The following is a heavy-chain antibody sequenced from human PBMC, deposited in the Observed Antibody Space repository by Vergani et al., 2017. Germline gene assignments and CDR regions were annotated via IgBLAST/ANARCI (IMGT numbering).Heavy chain of an antibody. Sequence: QVQLVQSGAEVKKPGASVKVSCKASGYTFTSYGISWVRQAPGQGLEWMGWISAYNGNTNYAQKLQGRVTMTTDTSTSTAYMELRSLRSDDTCVYYCARKYYDYVWGSYGNDAFDIWGQGTMVTVSS. CDR1: GYTFTSYG. CDR2: ISAYNGNT. V-gene: IGHV1-18*01. D-gene: IGHD3-16*01. J-gene: IGHJ3*02. CDR3: ARKYYDYVWGSYGNDAFDI.